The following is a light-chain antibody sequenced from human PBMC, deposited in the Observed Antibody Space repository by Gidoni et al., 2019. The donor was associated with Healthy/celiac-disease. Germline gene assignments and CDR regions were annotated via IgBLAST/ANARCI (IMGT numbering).Light chain of an antibody. Sequence: EIVMTQSPATLSVSPGERATLSCRASQSVSSNLAWYQQKPGQAPRLLIYGASTRATGIPARFSGSGSGTEFTLTISSLQSEDFAFYYWQQYNNWPQTFGQGTKVEIK. CDR3: QQYNNWPQT. J-gene: IGKJ1*01. CDR1: QSVSSN. V-gene: IGKV3-15*01. CDR2: GAS.